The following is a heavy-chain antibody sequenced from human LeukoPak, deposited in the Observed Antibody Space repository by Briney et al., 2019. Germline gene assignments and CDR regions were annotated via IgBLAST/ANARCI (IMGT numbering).Heavy chain of an antibody. J-gene: IGHJ4*02. CDR1: GYTFGSYA. Sequence: GGSLRLSCAATGYTFGSYAMSWVRQAPGKGLEWVSAISGSGGSTYYADSVKGRFTISRDNSKNTLYLQMNSLRAEDTALYYCAKDCTSTNCYVDYWGQGTLVTVSS. D-gene: IGHD2-2*01. CDR3: AKDCTSTNCYVDY. CDR2: ISGSGGST. V-gene: IGHV3-23*01.